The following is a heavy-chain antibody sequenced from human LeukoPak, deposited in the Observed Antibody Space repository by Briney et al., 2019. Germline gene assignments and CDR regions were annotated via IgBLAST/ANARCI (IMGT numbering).Heavy chain of an antibody. J-gene: IGHJ1*01. CDR3: SIPAGDGALIHIAN. D-gene: IGHD2-21*01. CDR1: GSSINRYW. CDR2: IYTTGNT. V-gene: IGHV4-4*07. Sequence: SETLSLPRTDCGSSINRYWCSLSRQPAGKGLEWIGRIYTTGNTNYNPSLKSRLTMSVDTSKNQFSLKLSSVTAADTALYYCSIPAGDGALIHIANRGPGNLVTVSS.